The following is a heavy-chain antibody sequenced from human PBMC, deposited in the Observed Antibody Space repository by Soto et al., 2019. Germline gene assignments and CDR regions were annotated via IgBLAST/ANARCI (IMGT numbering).Heavy chain of an antibody. CDR3: ARDSGSYHPYYYGMDV. J-gene: IGHJ6*02. CDR1: VFTFSSYS. CDR2: ISSSSSYI. V-gene: IGHV3-21*01. D-gene: IGHD1-26*01. Sequence: EVQLVESGGGLVKPGGSLRLSCAASVFTFSSYSMNWVRQAPGKGLEWVSSISSSSSYIYYADSVKGRFTISRDNAKNSLYLQMNSLRAEDTAVYYCARDSGSYHPYYYGMDVWGQGTTVTVSS.